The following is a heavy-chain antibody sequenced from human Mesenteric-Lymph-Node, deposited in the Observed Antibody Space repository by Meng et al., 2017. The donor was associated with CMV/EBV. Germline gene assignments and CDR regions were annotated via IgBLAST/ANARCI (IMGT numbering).Heavy chain of an antibody. CDR2: TRYDGSTK. CDR1: GFTFSTFD. Sequence: GESLKISCAASGFTFSTFDMYWVRQAPGKGLEWVAFTRYDGSTKFYTDSVKGRFTISRDNSKNTLYLQMNSLRAEDTAVYYCAKTSNSYYYGMDVWGQGTTVTVSS. V-gene: IGHV3-30*02. J-gene: IGHJ6*02. CDR3: AKTSNSYYYGMDV.